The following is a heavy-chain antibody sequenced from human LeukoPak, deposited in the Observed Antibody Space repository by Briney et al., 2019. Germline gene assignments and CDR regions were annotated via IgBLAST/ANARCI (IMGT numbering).Heavy chain of an antibody. V-gene: IGHV4-61*02. Sequence: SETLSLTCTVSGGSISSGSYYWSWIRQPAGKGLEWIGRIYTSGSTNYNPSLKSRVTISVDTSKNQFSLKLSSVTAADTAVYCCASSEGDFWSGYFLDWGQGTLVTVSS. D-gene: IGHD3-3*01. CDR3: ASSEGDFWSGYFLD. CDR2: IYTSGST. CDR1: GGSISSGSYY. J-gene: IGHJ4*02.